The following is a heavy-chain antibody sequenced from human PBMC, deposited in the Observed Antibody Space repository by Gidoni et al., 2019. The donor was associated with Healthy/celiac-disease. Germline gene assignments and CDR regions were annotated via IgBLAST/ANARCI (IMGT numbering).Heavy chain of an antibody. D-gene: IGHD3-22*01. V-gene: IGHV4-39*01. CDR1: GGSIRSSSYY. Sequence: QLQLQESGPGLVKRSETLSLTCTVSGGSIRSSSYYWGWIRQPPGKGREWIGSIYYSGSTYYNPSLKSRVTISVDTSKNQFSLKLSSVTAADTAVYYCARLVRYYDSSGYHNGFDPWGQGTLVTVSS. CDR3: ARLVRYYDSSGYHNGFDP. J-gene: IGHJ5*02. CDR2: IYYSGST.